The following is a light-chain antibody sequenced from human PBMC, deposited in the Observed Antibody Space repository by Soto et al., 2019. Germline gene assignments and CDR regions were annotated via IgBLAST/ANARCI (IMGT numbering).Light chain of an antibody. V-gene: IGKV3-20*01. Sequence: EVLFTQSPGTLSLSPGERATLSCRATQTLSRSWLAWYQHTPGQAPRLLVSGASRRDTGIPDRFSGVGAGTDFTLTISSLQPEDSDLYYCQQYDRQPITFGQGTRLEIK. CDR3: QQYDRQPIT. J-gene: IGKJ5*01. CDR2: GAS. CDR1: QTLSRSW.